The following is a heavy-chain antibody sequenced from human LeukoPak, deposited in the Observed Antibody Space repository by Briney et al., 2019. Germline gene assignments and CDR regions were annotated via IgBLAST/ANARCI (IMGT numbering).Heavy chain of an antibody. D-gene: IGHD5-18*01. CDR1: GFTLSSCW. V-gene: IGHV3-7*04. J-gene: IGHJ4*02. CDR2: IGQDGTVK. CDR3: ARGWAAIDS. Sequence: QPGGSLRLSCAASGFTLSSCWMTWARQAPGKGLEWVANIGQDGTVKYSVDSVKGRFTISRDNAKNSLYLQMNSLRAEDTAVYYCARGWAAIDSWGQGTLVTVSS.